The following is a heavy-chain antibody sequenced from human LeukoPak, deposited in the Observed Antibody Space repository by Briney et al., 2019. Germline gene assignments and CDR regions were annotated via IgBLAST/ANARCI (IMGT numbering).Heavy chain of an antibody. CDR2: ISYDGSNK. J-gene: IGHJ4*02. CDR1: GFTFSSYA. CDR3: ARDRGTVKDY. Sequence: GGCLRLSCAASGFTFSSYAMHWVRQAPGKGLEWVAVISYDGSNKYYADSVKGRFTISRDNSKNTLYLQMNSLRAEDTAVYYCARDRGTVKDYWGQGTLVTVSS. V-gene: IGHV3-30-3*01. D-gene: IGHD3-10*01.